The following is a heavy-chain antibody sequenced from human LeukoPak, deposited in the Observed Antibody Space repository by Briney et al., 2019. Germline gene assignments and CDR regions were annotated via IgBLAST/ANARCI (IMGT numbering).Heavy chain of an antibody. CDR2: ITDSGIGT. D-gene: IGHD4-23*01. CDR1: GFTFSSYA. CDR3: AMDYGGYLFDY. V-gene: IGHV3-23*01. J-gene: IGHJ4*02. Sequence: PGGSLRLSCAASGFTFSSYAMSWVRQAPGKGLEWVSAITDSGIGTHYADSVMGRFTISRDNSKNTLYLQMNSLRAEDTAVYYCAMDYGGYLFDYWGQGTLVTVSS.